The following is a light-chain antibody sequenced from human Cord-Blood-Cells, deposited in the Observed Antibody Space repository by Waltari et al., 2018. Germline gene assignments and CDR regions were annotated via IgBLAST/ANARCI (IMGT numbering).Light chain of an antibody. CDR1: SSNIGAGYD. CDR3: QSYDSSLSGYV. CDR2: GNS. Sequence: QSVLTQPPSVSGAPGQRVTISCTGSSSNIGAGYDVHWYQQLPGTAPKLLIYGNSNRPSGFPDRFSGSKFGTSASLAITGLQAEDEADYYCQSYDSSLSGYVFGTGTKVTVL. V-gene: IGLV1-40*01. J-gene: IGLJ1*01.